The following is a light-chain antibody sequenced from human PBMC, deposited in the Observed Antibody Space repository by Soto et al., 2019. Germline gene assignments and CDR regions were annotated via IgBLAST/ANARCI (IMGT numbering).Light chain of an antibody. J-gene: IGLJ1*01. CDR2: EDS. V-gene: IGLV2-23*01. Sequence: QSVLTQPASVSGSPGQSITISCTGTSSDVGNYDLVSWYQQHPGKAPKLMIYEDSKRPSGVSNRFSGSKSGNTASLTISGLQAEDEADYYCCSYAGSSTLYVFGTGTKV. CDR1: SSDVGNYDL. CDR3: CSYAGSSTLYV.